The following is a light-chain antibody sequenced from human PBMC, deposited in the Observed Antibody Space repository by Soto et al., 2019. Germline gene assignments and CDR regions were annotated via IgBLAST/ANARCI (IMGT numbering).Light chain of an antibody. CDR3: QQYGTSPPWT. J-gene: IGKJ1*01. CDR2: LAS. CDR1: ERVSASY. Sequence: EVVLTQSPDILSLSTGDRATLSCRASERVSASYIAWYQQKPGQAPRLLIYLASSRATGIPDRFSGSGSGTDFTLTISRLEPEDFAVYFCQQYGTSPPWTFGPGTXVDIK. V-gene: IGKV3-20*01.